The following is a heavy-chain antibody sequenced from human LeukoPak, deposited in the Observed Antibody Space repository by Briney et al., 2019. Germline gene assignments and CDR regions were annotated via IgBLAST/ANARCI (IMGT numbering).Heavy chain of an antibody. CDR3: ARTRDYSLDS. V-gene: IGHV3-66*01. D-gene: IGHD2-15*01. J-gene: IGHJ4*02. CDR2: IYAGGST. Sequence: PGGSLRLSCAASRFTVSYNLMSWVRQAPGKGLEWVSIIYAGGSTYYADSVKGRFTISRDNSKNTLYLQLNSLRVEDTAVYYCARTRDYSLDSWGQGTLVTVSS. CDR1: RFTVSYNL.